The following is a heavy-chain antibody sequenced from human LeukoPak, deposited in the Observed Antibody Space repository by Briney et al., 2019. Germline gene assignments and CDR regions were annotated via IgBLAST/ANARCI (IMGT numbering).Heavy chain of an antibody. Sequence: ASVNVSCKASGGTFSSYAISWVRQAPGQGLEWMGGIIPIFGTANYAQKFQGRVTITTDESTSTAYMELSSLRSEDTAVYYCASGRYSGYVIYGVTISNYMDVWGKGTTVTVSS. J-gene: IGHJ6*03. CDR3: ASGRYSGYVIYGVTISNYMDV. D-gene: IGHD5-12*01. CDR2: IIPIFGTA. V-gene: IGHV1-69*05. CDR1: GGTFSSYA.